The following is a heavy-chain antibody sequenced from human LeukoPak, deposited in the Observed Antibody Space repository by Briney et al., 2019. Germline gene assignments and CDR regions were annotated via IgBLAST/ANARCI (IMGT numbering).Heavy chain of an antibody. Sequence: GASVKLSCKASGGTFSRYAFSWVRQAPGPGLEWMGGIIPIFCSANYAQKFQGRVTFTADESTSTAYMELSSLRSEDTAVYYCARDSTTYYDFWSGYYPNVYYYYYGMDVWGQGTTVTVSS. V-gene: IGHV1-69*01. CDR2: IIPIFCSA. D-gene: IGHD3-3*01. CDR3: ARDSTTYYDFWSGYYPNVYYYYYGMDV. J-gene: IGHJ6*02. CDR1: GGTFSRYA.